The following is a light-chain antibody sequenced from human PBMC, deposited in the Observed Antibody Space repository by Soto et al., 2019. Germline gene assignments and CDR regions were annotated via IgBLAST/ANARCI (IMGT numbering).Light chain of an antibody. CDR3: QQYHIWPTWT. CDR2: GAS. J-gene: IGKJ1*01. CDR1: QSVSSSY. Sequence: EIVLTQSPGTLSLSPGERATLSCLASQSVSSSYLAWYQQKPGQAPRLLIYGASTRATGIPVRISGSGSGTEFTLTISSLQSEDFAVYYCQQYHIWPTWTFGQGTKVDIK. V-gene: IGKV3D-15*01.